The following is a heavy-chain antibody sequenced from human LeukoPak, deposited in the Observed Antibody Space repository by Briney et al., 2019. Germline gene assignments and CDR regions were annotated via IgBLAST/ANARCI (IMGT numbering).Heavy chain of an antibody. CDR3: AILIAAAGMNY. J-gene: IGHJ4*02. CDR1: GFTFSRYS. CDR2: IKQDGSEK. V-gene: IGHV3-7*01. D-gene: IGHD6-13*01. Sequence: GGSLRLSCAASGFTFSRYSMNWVRQAPGKGLEWVANIKQDGSEKYYVDSVKGRFTISRDNAKNSLYLQMNSLRAEDTAVYYCAILIAAAGMNYWGQGTLVTVSS.